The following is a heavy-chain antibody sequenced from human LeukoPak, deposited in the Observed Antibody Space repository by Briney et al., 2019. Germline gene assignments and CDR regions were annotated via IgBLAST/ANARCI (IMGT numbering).Heavy chain of an antibody. CDR2: IHASGPT. D-gene: IGHD5-24*01. CDR3: ARGKMATLDY. Sequence: PSETLSLTCTVSGSSISTYYWSWIRRPPGKGLEWIAYIHASGPTNYNPSLKSRVTISVDTSKNQFSLKLSSVTAADTAVYYCARGKMATLDYWGQGTLVTVSS. CDR1: GSSISTYY. J-gene: IGHJ4*02. V-gene: IGHV4-59*13.